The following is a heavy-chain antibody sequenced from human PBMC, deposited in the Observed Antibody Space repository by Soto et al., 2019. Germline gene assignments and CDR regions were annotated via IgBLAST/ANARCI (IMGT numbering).Heavy chain of an antibody. Sequence: SETLSLTCAVYGGSFSGYYWSWIRQPPGKGLEWIGEINHSGSTNYNPSLKSRVTISVDTSKNQFSLKLSSVTAADTAVYYCARVLWTRVVDYWGQGTLVTVSS. CDR3: ARVLWTRVVDY. CDR1: GGSFSGYY. J-gene: IGHJ4*02. V-gene: IGHV4-34*01. CDR2: INHSGST. D-gene: IGHD3-10*01.